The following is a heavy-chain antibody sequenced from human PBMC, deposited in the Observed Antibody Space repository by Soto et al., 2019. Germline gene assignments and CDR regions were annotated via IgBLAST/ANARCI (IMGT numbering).Heavy chain of an antibody. Sequence: PSETLSLTCAVYGGSVNGYYWNWIRQPPGKGLEWIGEINHTGGTHYNPSRKSRVTMSVDTSKNQFSLRLSSVTAADTAIYYCPTRITVFALLIPPFDPWGQGTQVTVSS. J-gene: IGHJ5*02. CDR3: PTRITVFALLIPPFDP. V-gene: IGHV4-34*01. CDR1: GGSVNGYY. D-gene: IGHD3-3*01. CDR2: INHTGGT.